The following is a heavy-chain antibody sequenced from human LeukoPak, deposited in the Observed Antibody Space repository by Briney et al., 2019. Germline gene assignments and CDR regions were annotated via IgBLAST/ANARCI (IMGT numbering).Heavy chain of an antibody. J-gene: IGHJ4*02. Sequence: PGGSLRLSCAASGFTFSTYDMSWVRQAPGKGLEWVSVISGSGAGTNYADSVKGRFTISRDNSKNTLYLQMNSLRAEDTALYYCAKDLIQPGHYLDYWGQGARVTVSS. V-gene: IGHV3-23*01. CDR2: ISGSGAGT. CDR3: AKDLIQPGHYLDY. D-gene: IGHD2-2*01. CDR1: GFTFSTYD.